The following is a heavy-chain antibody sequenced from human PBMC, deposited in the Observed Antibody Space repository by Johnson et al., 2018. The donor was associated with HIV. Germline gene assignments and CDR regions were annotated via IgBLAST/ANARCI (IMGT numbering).Heavy chain of an antibody. V-gene: IGHV3-7*05. CDR3: ARDPDLDAFDI. CDR2: IKQDGSEK. J-gene: IGHJ3*02. D-gene: IGHD1-14*01. Sequence: VQLVESGGVVVQPGGSLRLSCAASGFTFSSYWMSWVRQAPGKGLEWMANIKQDGSEKYYVDSVRGRFTISRDNAKNSLYLQMNSLRAEDTAVYYCARDPDLDAFDIWGQGTMVTVSS. CDR1: GFTFSSYW.